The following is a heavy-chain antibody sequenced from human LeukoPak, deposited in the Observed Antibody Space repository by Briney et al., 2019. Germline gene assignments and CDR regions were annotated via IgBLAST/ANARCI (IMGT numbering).Heavy chain of an antibody. Sequence: SYISSSSSTIYYADSVKGRFTISRDNAKNSLYLRMNSLRAEDTAVYYCARGFPRYGDYGGYWGQGTLVTVSS. V-gene: IGHV3-48*04. CDR2: ISSSSSTI. CDR3: ARGFPRYGDYGGY. D-gene: IGHD4-17*01. J-gene: IGHJ4*02.